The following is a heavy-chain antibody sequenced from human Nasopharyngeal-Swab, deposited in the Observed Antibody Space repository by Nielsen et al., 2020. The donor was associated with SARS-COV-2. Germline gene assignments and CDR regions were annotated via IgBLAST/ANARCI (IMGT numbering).Heavy chain of an antibody. J-gene: IGHJ4*02. V-gene: IGHV3-9*01. CDR3: ARDQNGY. D-gene: IGHD2-8*01. CDR2: ITWNSGTI. Sequence: SLKISCAASGFIFDDYAMHWVRQAPGKGLEWVSGITWNSGTIGYADSVKGRFTIFRDNAKNSLYLQMNSLRAEDTAVYYCARDQNGYWGQEILVTVSS. CDR1: GFIFDDYA.